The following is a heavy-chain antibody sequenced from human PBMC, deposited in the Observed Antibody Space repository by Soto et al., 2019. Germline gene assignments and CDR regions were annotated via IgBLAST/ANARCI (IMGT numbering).Heavy chain of an antibody. V-gene: IGHV3-30-3*01. CDR1: GFTFSSYA. Sequence: QVQLVESGGGVVQPGRSLRLSCAASGFTFSSYAMHWVRQAPGKGLEWVAVISYVGSNKYYADSVKGRFTISRDNSKNTLYLQMNSLRAEDTAVYYCARDRRVVVTYYDGMDVWGQGTTVTVSS. J-gene: IGHJ6*02. CDR2: ISYVGSNK. D-gene: IGHD2-21*02. CDR3: ARDRRVVVTYYDGMDV.